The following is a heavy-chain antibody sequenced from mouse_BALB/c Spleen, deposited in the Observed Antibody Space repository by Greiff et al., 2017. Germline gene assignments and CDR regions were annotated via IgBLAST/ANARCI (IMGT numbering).Heavy chain of an antibody. D-gene: IGHD1-1*01. Sequence: EVQLVESGGGLVQPGGSRKLSCAASGFTFSDYGMAWVRQAPGKGPEWVAFISNLAYSIYYADTVTGRFTISRENAKNTLYLEMSSLRSEDTAMYYCARAHYYGSSSWFAYWGQGTLVTVSA. J-gene: IGHJ3*01. V-gene: IGHV5-15*02. CDR3: ARAHYYGSSSWFAY. CDR1: GFTFSDYG. CDR2: ISNLAYSI.